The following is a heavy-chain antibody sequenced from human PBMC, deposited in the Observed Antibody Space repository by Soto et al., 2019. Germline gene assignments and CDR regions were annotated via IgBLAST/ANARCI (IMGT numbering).Heavy chain of an antibody. V-gene: IGHV1-69*02. D-gene: IGHD4-17*01. J-gene: IGHJ4*02. CDR3: ARGNGLRSDY. CDR1: GGTFSSYT. CDR2: IIPILGIA. Sequence: QVQLVQSGAEVKKPGSSVKVSCKASGGTFSSYTISWVRQAPGQGLEWMGRIIPILGIANYAQKFQGRVXLXXNKSTSTAYMELSSLRSEDTAVYDWARGNGLRSDYWGQGTLVTVSS.